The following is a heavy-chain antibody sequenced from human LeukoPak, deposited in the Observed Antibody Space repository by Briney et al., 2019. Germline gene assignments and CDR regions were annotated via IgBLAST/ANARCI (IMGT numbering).Heavy chain of an antibody. CDR3: AKTSYYDSSGSYAFDI. V-gene: IGHV3-30*18. Sequence: GGSLRLSCAASGFTFSSYGMHWVRQAPGKGLEWVAVISYDGSNKYYADSVKGRFTISRDNSKNTLYLQMNSLRAEDTAVYYCAKTSYYDSSGSYAFDIWGQGTMVTVSS. CDR2: ISYDGSNK. D-gene: IGHD3-22*01. CDR1: GFTFSSYG. J-gene: IGHJ3*02.